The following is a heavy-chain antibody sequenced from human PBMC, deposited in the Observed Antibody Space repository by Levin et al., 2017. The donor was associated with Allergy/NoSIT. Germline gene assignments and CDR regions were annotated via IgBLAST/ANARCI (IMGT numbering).Heavy chain of an antibody. CDR1: GGSISSYY. Sequence: SQTPSLTCTVSGGSISSYYWSWIRQPPGKGLEWIGYIYYSGSTNYNPSLKSRVTISVDTSKNQFSLKLSSVTAADTAVYYCARDVGARSYFDYWGQGTLVTVSS. CDR3: ARDVGARSYFDY. D-gene: IGHD1-26*01. CDR2: IYYSGST. J-gene: IGHJ4*02. V-gene: IGHV4-59*01.